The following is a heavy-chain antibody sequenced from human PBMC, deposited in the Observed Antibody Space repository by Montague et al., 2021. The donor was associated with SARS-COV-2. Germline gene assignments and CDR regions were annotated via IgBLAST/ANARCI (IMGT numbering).Heavy chain of an antibody. Sequence: SETLSLTCSVSGDSMTGSNSYWGWIRQPPGKGLEWIGEINHSGSTNYNPSLKSRVTISVDTSKNQFSLKLSSVTAADTAVYYCARGRTVTTFYYYYYGMDVWGQGTTVTVSS. CDR2: INHSGST. V-gene: IGHV4-39*07. J-gene: IGHJ6*02. CDR3: ARGRTVTTFYYYYYGMDV. CDR1: GDSMTGSNSY. D-gene: IGHD4-17*01.